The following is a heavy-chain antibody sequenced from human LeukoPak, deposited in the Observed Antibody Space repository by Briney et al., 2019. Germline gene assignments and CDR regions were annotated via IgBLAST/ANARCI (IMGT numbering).Heavy chain of an antibody. CDR3: ARSRRLPNWFDP. V-gene: IGHV4-34*01. CDR2: INHSGST. D-gene: IGHD4-11*01. CDR1: GGSFSGYY. J-gene: IGHJ5*02. Sequence: SETLSLTCAVYGGSFSGYYWSWIRQPPGKGLEWIGEINHSGSTNYNPSLKSRVTISVDTSKNQFSLKLSSVTAADTAVYYCARSRRLPNWFDPWGQGTLVTVSS.